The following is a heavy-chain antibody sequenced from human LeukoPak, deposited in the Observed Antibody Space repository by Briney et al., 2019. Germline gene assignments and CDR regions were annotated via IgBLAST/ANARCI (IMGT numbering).Heavy chain of an antibody. J-gene: IGHJ4*02. Sequence: SETLSLTCTVSGGSISSYYWSWIRQPPGKGLEWIGYIYYSGSTNYNPSLKSRVTISVDTPKNQFSLKLSSVTAADTAVYYCARAKVGYSSSWYTSDYWGQGTLVTVSS. D-gene: IGHD6-13*01. CDR3: ARAKVGYSSSWYTSDY. V-gene: IGHV4-59*01. CDR1: GGSISSYY. CDR2: IYYSGST.